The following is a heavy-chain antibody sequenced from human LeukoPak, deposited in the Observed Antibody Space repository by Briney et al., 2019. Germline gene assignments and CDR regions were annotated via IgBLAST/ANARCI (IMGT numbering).Heavy chain of an antibody. CDR3: ARDHRPQVAARYNWFDP. D-gene: IGHD6-6*01. CDR1: GFTFSSYS. J-gene: IGHJ5*02. Sequence: GGSLRLSCAASGFTFSSYSMNWVRQAPGKGLEWVSSISSSSSYIYYADSVKGRFTISRDNAKNSLYLQMNSLRAEDTAVYYCARDHRPQVAARYNWFDPWGQGTLVTVSS. V-gene: IGHV3-21*01. CDR2: ISSSSSYI.